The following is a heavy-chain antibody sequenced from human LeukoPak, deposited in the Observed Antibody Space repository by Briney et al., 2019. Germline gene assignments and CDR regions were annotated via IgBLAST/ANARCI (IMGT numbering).Heavy chain of an antibody. Sequence: GESLKISCKGSGYSFTSYGISWVRQAPGQGLEWMGWISAYNGNTNCAQKLQGRVTMTTDTSTSTAYMELRSLRSDDTAVYYCAREVRGSSGYYYAGGGYFDYWGQGTLVTVSS. D-gene: IGHD3-22*01. J-gene: IGHJ4*02. V-gene: IGHV1-18*01. CDR2: ISAYNGNT. CDR1: GYSFTSYG. CDR3: AREVRGSSGYYYAGGGYFDY.